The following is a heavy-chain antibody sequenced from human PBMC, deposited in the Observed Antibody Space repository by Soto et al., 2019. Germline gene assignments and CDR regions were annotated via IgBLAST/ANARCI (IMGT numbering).Heavy chain of an antibody. V-gene: IGHV3-74*01. CDR1: GFTFSTYW. Sequence: EVQLVESGGGLVQPGGSQRLSCAASGFTFSTYWMHGVRQAPGKVLVWVSRINSDGSSTSYADSVNGRFSISRDNAKNTLYLQMNSLRAEDTAMYYCARVRCSGGSCRDAYDIWGQGTMVTVSS. D-gene: IGHD2-15*01. CDR2: INSDGSST. CDR3: ARVRCSGGSCRDAYDI. J-gene: IGHJ3*02.